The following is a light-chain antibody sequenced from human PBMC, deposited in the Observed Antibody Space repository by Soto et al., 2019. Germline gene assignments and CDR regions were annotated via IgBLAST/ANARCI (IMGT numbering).Light chain of an antibody. V-gene: IGLV2-8*01. J-gene: IGLJ1*01. CDR2: EVN. CDR3: SSYAVSSKV. Sequence: QSALTQPPSASGSPGQSVAISCTGTSSDVGGYNYVSWYQQHPGKAPKLMIYEVNKLPSGVPDRFSGSKSGNTASLTVSGLQAEDEADYYCSSYAVSSKVFGTGTKLTVL. CDR1: SSDVGGYNY.